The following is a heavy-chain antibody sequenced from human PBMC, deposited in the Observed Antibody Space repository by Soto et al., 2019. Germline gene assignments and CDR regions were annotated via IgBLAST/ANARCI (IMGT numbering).Heavy chain of an antibody. Sequence: QLQLQESDSGLVEPSETLSLTCAVSGGSISSGGFSWSWIRQPPGKGLEWIGYIFHSGNTYYNPSLRSRVTISIDASKNRFSLQLSSVTVADTAVYYCARTSMTRQGPPLLWGQGTLVTVSS. CDR2: IFHSGNT. D-gene: IGHD5-18*01. J-gene: IGHJ4*02. CDR3: ARTSMTRQGPPLL. V-gene: IGHV4-30-2*01. CDR1: GGSISSGGFS.